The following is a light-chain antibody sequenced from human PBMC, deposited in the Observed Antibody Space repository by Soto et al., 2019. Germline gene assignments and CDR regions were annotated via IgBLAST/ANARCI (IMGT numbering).Light chain of an antibody. CDR1: QSVSSY. CDR2: DAS. V-gene: IGKV3-11*01. CDR3: QQYNNWPPIT. Sequence: EIVLTQSPATLSLSPGDRATLSCRASQSVSSYLAWYQQKPGQAPRLLIYDASNRATGIPARFSGSGSGTDFTLTISSLQSGDFAVYYCQQYNNWPPITFGQGTRLEIK. J-gene: IGKJ5*01.